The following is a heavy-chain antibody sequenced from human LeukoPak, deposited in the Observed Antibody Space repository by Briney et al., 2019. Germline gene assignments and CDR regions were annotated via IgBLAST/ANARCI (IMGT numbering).Heavy chain of an antibody. V-gene: IGHV1-18*01. CDR2: IMDYNGNT. J-gene: IGHJ6*02. Sequence: ASVKVSCKASGYNFRSYGFNWVRQAPGQGLEWMGWIMDYNGNTKFAQKFQGRITLTTDTSTSTAYVELRSLRSDDTAIYYCARVTLSGVIIHPGMDVWGQGTTVTVSS. CDR1: GYNFRSYG. CDR3: ARVTLSGVIIHPGMDV. D-gene: IGHD3-10*01.